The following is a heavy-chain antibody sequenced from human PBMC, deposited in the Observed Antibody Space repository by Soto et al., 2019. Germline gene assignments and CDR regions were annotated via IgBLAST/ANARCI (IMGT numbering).Heavy chain of an antibody. CDR3: ARIRRVYDILTGYLNWFDP. CDR1: GFSLSNARMG. D-gene: IGHD3-9*01. Sequence: ESGSYAGEPTETLTLTCTVSGFSLSNARMGVSWIRQPPGKALEWLAHIFSNDEKSYSTSLKSRLTISKDTSKSQVVLTMTNMDPVDTATYYCARIRRVYDILTGYLNWFDPWGQGTLVTVSS. V-gene: IGHV2-26*01. CDR2: IFSNDEK. J-gene: IGHJ5*02.